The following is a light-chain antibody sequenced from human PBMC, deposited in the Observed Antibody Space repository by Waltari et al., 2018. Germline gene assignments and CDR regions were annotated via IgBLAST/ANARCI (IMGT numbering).Light chain of an antibody. CDR3: RQSYSTPRT. CDR2: AAS. Sequence: DIQMTQSPSSLSASVGDRVTITCRASPSISSYLNWYQQKPGKAPKHLFYAASSLPSGVPTSCSVSGSETDFTLCISSVQPEDFATYYGRQSYSTPRTFGQGTKVEIK. J-gene: IGKJ1*01. CDR1: PSISSY. V-gene: IGKV1-39*01.